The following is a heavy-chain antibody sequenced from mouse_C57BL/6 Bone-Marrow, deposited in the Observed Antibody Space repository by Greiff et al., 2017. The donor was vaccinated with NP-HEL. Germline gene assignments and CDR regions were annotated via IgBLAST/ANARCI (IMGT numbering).Heavy chain of an antibody. CDR1: GFTFTDYY. CDR3: ARSIYYDYADDPFYAMDY. V-gene: IGHV7-3*01. J-gene: IGHJ4*01. CDR2: IRNKANGYTT. D-gene: IGHD2-4*01. Sequence: EVQVVESGGGLVQPGGSLSLSCAASGFTFTDYYMSWVRQPPGKALEWLGFIRNKANGYTTEYSASVKGRFTISIDNSQSILYLQMNALRAEDSATYYCARSIYYDYADDPFYAMDYWGQGTSVTVSS.